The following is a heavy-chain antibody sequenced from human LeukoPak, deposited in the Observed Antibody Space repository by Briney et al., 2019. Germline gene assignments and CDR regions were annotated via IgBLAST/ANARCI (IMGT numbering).Heavy chain of an antibody. Sequence: SETLSLTCTVSGGSISSSSTYWGWIRQPPGKGLEWIGSINYSGSTYYNPSFGSRVTLSVDTSKNQFSLKLSSVTAADTAVYHCARDPRYCTNGICYPRWFDPWGQGTLVTVSS. V-gene: IGHV4-39*07. CDR1: GGSISSSSTY. CDR2: INYSGST. J-gene: IGHJ5*02. D-gene: IGHD2-8*01. CDR3: ARDPRYCTNGICYPRWFDP.